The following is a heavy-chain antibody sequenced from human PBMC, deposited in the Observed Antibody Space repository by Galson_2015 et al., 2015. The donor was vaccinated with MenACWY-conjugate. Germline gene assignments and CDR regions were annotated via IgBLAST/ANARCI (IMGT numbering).Heavy chain of an antibody. J-gene: IGHJ4*02. V-gene: IGHV2-5*02. CDR1: GFSLTTPGVG. CDR3: AHSGEYCSRTSCYYFDY. CDR2: IYWDDDK. Sequence: LVKPTRTLTLTCAFSGFSLTTPGVGVAWIRQPPGKALEWLAHIYWDDDKSYRPSLRSRFTVTKDTSKNRVVLTMTNVDPVDTATYYCAHSGEYCSRTSCYYFDYWGQGAPVTVSS. D-gene: IGHD2-2*01.